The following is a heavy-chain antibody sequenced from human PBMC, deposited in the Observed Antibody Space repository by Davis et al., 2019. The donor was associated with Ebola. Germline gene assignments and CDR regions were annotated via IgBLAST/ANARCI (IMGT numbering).Heavy chain of an antibody. J-gene: IGHJ5*02. Sequence: GVSLRLSCAASGFTFSSYGMHWVRQAPGKGLEWVAVISYDGSNKYYADSVKGRFTISRDNSKNTLYLQMNSLRAEDTAVYYCARDIVGFNWFDPWGQGTLVTVSS. CDR1: GFTFSSYG. D-gene: IGHD2-15*01. CDR3: ARDIVGFNWFDP. V-gene: IGHV3-30*03. CDR2: ISYDGSNK.